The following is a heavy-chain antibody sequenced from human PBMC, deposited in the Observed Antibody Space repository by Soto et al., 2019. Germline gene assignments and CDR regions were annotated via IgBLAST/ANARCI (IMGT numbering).Heavy chain of an antibody. CDR2: INSDGSST. CDR1: GFTLSSYW. V-gene: IGHV3-74*01. Sequence: GESLRLACAASGFTLSSYWMHWVRQAPGKGLVWVSRINSDGSSTSYADSVKGRFTIYRDNAKNTLYLQMNSLRAEDTAVYYCARHIGTRFDYWGQGTLVTVSS. D-gene: IGHD6-6*01. CDR3: ARHIGTRFDY. J-gene: IGHJ4*02.